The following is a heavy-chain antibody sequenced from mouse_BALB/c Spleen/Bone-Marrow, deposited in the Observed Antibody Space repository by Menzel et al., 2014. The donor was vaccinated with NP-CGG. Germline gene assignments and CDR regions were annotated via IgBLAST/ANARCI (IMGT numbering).Heavy chain of an antibody. D-gene: IGHD2-4*01. CDR1: GFTFSDYY. V-gene: IGHV5-12*02. J-gene: IGHJ3*01. Sequence: EVKLQESGEGLVQPGGSLKLTCATSGFTFSDYYMYWVRQTPEKRLEWVAYISNGGGSTYYPDTVKGRFTTSRDNAKNTLYLQMSRLKSEDTAMYYCARHNYDETWFAYWGQGTLVTVSA. CDR3: ARHNYDETWFAY. CDR2: ISNGGGST.